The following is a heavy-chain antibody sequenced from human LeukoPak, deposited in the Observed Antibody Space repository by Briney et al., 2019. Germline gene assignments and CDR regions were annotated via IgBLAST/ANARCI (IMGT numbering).Heavy chain of an antibody. Sequence: GRSLRLSCVASGLSFSSYGMHWVRQAPGKGLEWLAVISDDGTNKYYVDSVKGRFTISRDNSKNTLYLQMNSLRDEDTAVYYCVKGVGGAANYYYLDVWGKGTSVTVSS. V-gene: IGHV3-30*18. CDR1: GLSFSSYG. D-gene: IGHD3-16*01. CDR3: VKGVGGAANYYYLDV. CDR2: ISDDGTNK. J-gene: IGHJ6*03.